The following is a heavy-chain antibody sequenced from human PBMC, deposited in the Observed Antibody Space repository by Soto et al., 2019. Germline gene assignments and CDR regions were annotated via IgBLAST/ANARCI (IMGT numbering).Heavy chain of an antibody. CDR2: ISDRGENT. D-gene: IGHD7-27*01. V-gene: IGHV3-23*01. CDR3: AKDRGTGDYGVNAVDI. J-gene: IGHJ3*02. CDR1: GFTFSVFA. Sequence: EVQLLESGGGLVQPGGSLRLSCAASGFTFSVFAMSWVRQAPGKGLELVATISDRGENTYYADAVKGRFTISRDNSKNTLNLQMNSMRGEDTAVYYCAKDRGTGDYGVNAVDIWGKGTMATVAS.